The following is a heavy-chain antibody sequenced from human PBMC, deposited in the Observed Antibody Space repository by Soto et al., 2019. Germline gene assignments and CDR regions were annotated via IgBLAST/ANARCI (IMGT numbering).Heavy chain of an antibody. D-gene: IGHD3-16*02. CDR3: ARGSPYDYVWGSYRYNWFDP. J-gene: IGHJ5*02. CDR2: IYYSGST. Sequence: PSETLSLTCTDSGGSISSYYWSWIRQPPRKGLEWIGYIYYSGSTNYNPSLKSRVTISVDTSKNQFSLKLSSVTAADTAVYYCARGSPYDYVWGSYRYNWFDPWGQGTLVTVSS. CDR1: GGSISSYY. V-gene: IGHV4-59*01.